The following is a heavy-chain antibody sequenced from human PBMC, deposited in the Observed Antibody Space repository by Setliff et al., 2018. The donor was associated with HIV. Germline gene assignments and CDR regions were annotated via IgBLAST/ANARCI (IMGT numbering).Heavy chain of an antibody. D-gene: IGHD3-9*01. CDR3: ARGSDILTGYPYFDY. CDR1: GYTFTSYG. J-gene: IGHJ4*02. Sequence: WASVKVSCKASGYTFTSYGISWVRQAPGQGLEWMGWISAYNGNTNYAQKLQGRVTMTTDTSTSTAYMELRSLRSDDTAVYYCARGSDILTGYPYFDYWGQGTLVTVSS. V-gene: IGHV1-18*01. CDR2: ISAYNGNT.